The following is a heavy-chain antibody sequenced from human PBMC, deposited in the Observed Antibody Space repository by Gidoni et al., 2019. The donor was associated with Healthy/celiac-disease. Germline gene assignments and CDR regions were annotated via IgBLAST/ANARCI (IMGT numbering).Heavy chain of an antibody. V-gene: IGHV3-15*01. CDR2: IKSKTDGGTT. CDR3: TTDLRLGYYYYMDV. D-gene: IGHD6-25*01. CDR1: GFTFSNAW. J-gene: IGHJ6*03. Sequence: EVQLVESGGGLVKPGGSLRLSCAASGFTFSNAWMSWVRQAPGKGLEWVGRIKSKTDGGTTDYAAPVKGRFTISRDDSKNTLYLQMNSLKTEDTAVYYCTTDLRLGYYYYMDVWGKGTTVTVSS.